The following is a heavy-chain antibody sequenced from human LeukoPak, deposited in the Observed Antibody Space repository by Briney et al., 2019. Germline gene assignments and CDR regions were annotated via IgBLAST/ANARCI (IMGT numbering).Heavy chain of an antibody. D-gene: IGHD6-6*01. CDR3: ARDRNAARRMVLAENYYYYYYMDV. CDR1: GFTFSDYY. Sequence: GGSLRLSCAASGFTFSDYYMSWIRQAPGKGLEWVSYISSRGSTIYYADSVKGRFTISRDNAKNSLYLQMNSLRAEDTAVYYCARDRNAARRMVLAENYYYYYYMDVWGKGTTVTVSS. V-gene: IGHV3-11*01. J-gene: IGHJ6*03. CDR2: ISSRGSTI.